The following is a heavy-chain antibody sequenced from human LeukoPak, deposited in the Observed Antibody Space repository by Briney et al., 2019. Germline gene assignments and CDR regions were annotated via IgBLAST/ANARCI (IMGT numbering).Heavy chain of an antibody. J-gene: IGHJ4*02. V-gene: IGHV1-69*04. Sequence: ASVKVSCKASGGTFDNYAVNWVREAPGLGLEWMGRIIPMLGKTNSAQKFQDRVTFTADKSTGTAYMELTHLKPDDTAVYFCARGLFGGFAAAPFDHWGQGTLVTVSP. CDR1: GGTFDNYA. CDR2: IIPMLGKT. CDR3: ARGLFGGFAAAPFDH. D-gene: IGHD2-2*01.